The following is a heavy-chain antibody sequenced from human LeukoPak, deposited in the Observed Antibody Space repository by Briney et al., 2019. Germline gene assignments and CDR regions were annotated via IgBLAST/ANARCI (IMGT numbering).Heavy chain of an antibody. Sequence: SETLSLTCTVSGGSINSGGYYWSWIRQHPGKGLEWIGYIYYSGSTNYNPSLKSRVTMSVDTSKNQFSLKMSSVTAADTAVYYCARARDGHINNWFDPWGQGTLVIVSS. CDR3: ARARDGHINNWFDP. CDR2: IYYSGST. D-gene: IGHD5-24*01. J-gene: IGHJ5*02. CDR1: GGSINSGGYY. V-gene: IGHV4-31*03.